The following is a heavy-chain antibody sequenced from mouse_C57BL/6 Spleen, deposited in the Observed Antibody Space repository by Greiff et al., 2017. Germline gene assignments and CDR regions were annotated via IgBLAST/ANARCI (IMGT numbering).Heavy chain of an antibody. J-gene: IGHJ3*01. CDR3: ARRTDWFAY. Sequence: VQLQQPGAELVRPGSSVKLSCKASGYTFTSYWMDWVKQRPGQGLEWIGNIYPSDIETHYNQKFKDKATLTVDKSSSTTYMQLSSLTSEDSAIYYCARRTDWFAYWGRRTLVTVSA. CDR2: IYPSDIET. CDR1: GYTFTSYW. V-gene: IGHV1-61*01.